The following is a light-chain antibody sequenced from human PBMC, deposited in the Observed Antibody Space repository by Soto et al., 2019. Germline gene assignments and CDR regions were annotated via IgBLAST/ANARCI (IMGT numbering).Light chain of an antibody. CDR1: QSLSSSL. Sequence: EIVLTQSPGTLSLSPGERATLSCRASQSLSSSLLAWYQQIPGQAPRLLIYGASSRATGIPDRFSGSGSGTDFTLTISRLEPEDFAVYYCQQYGSSLPYTFGQGTNLEVK. V-gene: IGKV3-20*01. CDR2: GAS. J-gene: IGKJ2*01. CDR3: QQYGSSLPYT.